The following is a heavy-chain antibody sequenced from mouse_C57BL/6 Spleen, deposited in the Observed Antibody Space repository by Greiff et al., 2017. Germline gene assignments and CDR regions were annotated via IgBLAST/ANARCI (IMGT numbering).Heavy chain of an antibody. CDR1: GFTFTDYY. Sequence: EVKLVESGGGLVQPGGSLSLSCAASGFTFTDYYMSWVRQPPGKALAWLGFISNTANGYTTDYSASVKGRFTISRDKSQSSLYLQMNALRAEDSATYYCARSDYYGSSAWFAYGGQGTLVTVSA. V-gene: IGHV7-3*01. CDR3: ARSDYYGSSAWFAY. D-gene: IGHD1-1*01. CDR2: ISNTANGYTT. J-gene: IGHJ3*01.